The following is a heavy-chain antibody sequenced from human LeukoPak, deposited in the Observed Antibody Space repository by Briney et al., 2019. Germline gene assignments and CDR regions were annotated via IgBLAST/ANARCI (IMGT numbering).Heavy chain of an antibody. CDR1: GYVSTNYW. CDR2: IHPGSSNT. CDR3: ASHYETSGYFGFDI. D-gene: IGHD3-22*01. J-gene: IGHJ3*02. Sequence: GESLKISCKGSGYVSTNYWIAWVRQVPEKGLEWMGIIHPGSSNTKYGPSFQGQVAISADKSISTAYLHWNNLRASDTAMYYCASHYETSGYFGFDIWGQGTMVTV. V-gene: IGHV5-51*03.